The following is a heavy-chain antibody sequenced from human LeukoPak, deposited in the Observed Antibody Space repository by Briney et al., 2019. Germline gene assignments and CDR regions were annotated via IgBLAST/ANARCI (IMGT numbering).Heavy chain of an antibody. V-gene: IGHV4-4*07. D-gene: IGHD5-24*01. CDR2: IYDTGST. CDR1: GGSINKYY. J-gene: IGHJ4*02. Sequence: SETLSLTCTVSGGSINKYYWNWIRQPAGKGLEWIGRIYDTGSTNYNPSLRSRLTMSVDTSKNQVSLKLNSVTAADTAVYYCARATEGMALDYWGQGTLVTVSS. CDR3: ARATEGMALDY.